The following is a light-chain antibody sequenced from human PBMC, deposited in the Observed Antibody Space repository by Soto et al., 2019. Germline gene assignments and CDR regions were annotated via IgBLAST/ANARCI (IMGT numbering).Light chain of an antibody. Sequence: QSALTQPASVSGSPGQSITISCTGTSSDVGGYNYVSWYQQHPGKAPKLMIYDVINRPSGVSIRFSGSKSGNTASLTISGLQAEDEADYYCSSYTSSSTLYVFGTGTKVTVL. CDR2: DVI. CDR1: SSDVGGYNY. CDR3: SSYTSSSTLYV. J-gene: IGLJ1*01. V-gene: IGLV2-14*01.